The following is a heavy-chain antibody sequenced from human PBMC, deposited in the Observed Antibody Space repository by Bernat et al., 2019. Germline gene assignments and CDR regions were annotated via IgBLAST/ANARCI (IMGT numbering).Heavy chain of an antibody. CDR1: GFTFSDYY. CDR3: ASMVATIPKFDY. D-gene: IGHD5-12*01. Sequence: VQLVESGGGLVQPGGSLRLSCAASGFTFSDYYMSWIRQAPGKGLEWVSYISSSSSYTNYADSVKGRFTISRDNAKNSLYLQMNSLRAEDTAVYYCASMVATIPKFDYWGQGTLVTVSS. V-gene: IGHV3-11*05. J-gene: IGHJ4*02. CDR2: ISSSSSYT.